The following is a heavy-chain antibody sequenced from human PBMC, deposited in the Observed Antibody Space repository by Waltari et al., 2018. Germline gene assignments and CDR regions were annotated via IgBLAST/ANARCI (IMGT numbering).Heavy chain of an antibody. CDR3: ARDRGWLAHDY. CDR2: RKQDGSTK. CDR1: VFSFYKYW. Sequence: EVPLVESGGDFVQPGGSLRLSCAASVFSFYKYWMAWVRQAPGKGLEWVANRKQDGSTKYYEASVRGGFTISRDNAKNSLYLQMNSLRAEDTAVYYCARDRGWLAHDYWGQGTLVTVSS. J-gene: IGHJ4*02. V-gene: IGHV3-7*04. D-gene: IGHD6-19*01.